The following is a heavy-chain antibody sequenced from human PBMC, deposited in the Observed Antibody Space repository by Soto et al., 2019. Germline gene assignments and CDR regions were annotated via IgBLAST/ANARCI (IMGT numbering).Heavy chain of an antibody. V-gene: IGHV4-4*07. CDR3: ARVTYDRSGYYSDY. Sequence: PSETLSLTCTVSGGSISSYYCSWIRQPAGKGLEWIGRIYTSGSTNYNPSLKSRVTMSVDTSKNQFSLKLSSVTAADKAVYYCARVTYDRSGYYSDYSGQGTLVTVSS. D-gene: IGHD3-22*01. J-gene: IGHJ4*02. CDR2: IYTSGST. CDR1: GGSISSYY.